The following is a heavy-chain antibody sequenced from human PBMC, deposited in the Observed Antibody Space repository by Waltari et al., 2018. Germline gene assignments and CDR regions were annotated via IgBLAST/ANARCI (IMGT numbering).Heavy chain of an antibody. J-gene: IGHJ5*02. CDR3: ARDPQIVVVPAAIWFDP. CDR1: GYTFTGYY. D-gene: IGHD2-2*01. CDR2: INPNSGGT. Sequence: QVQLVQSGAEVKKPGASVKVSCKASGYTFTGYYMHWVRQAPGQGLEWMGWINPNSGGTNYAQKFQGRVTMTRDTSISTAYMELSRLRSDDTAVYYCARDPQIVVVPAAIWFDPWGQGTLVTVSS. V-gene: IGHV1-2*02.